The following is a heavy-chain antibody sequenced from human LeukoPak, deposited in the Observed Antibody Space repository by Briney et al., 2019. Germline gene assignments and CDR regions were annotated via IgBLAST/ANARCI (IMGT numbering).Heavy chain of an antibody. D-gene: IGHD5-18*01. CDR2: ISGSDGST. CDR1: GFTFSSYW. J-gene: IGHJ4*02. Sequence: GGSLRLSCAASGFTFSSYWMSWVRQAPGKGLEWVSAISGSDGSTYYADSVKGRFTISRDNSKNTLYLQMNSLRAEDTAVYYCAKAKYSYGFFIFDYWGQGTLVTVSS. V-gene: IGHV3-23*01. CDR3: AKAKYSYGFFIFDY.